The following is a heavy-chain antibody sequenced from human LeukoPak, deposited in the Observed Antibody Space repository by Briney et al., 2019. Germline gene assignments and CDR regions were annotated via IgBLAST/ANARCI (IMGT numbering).Heavy chain of an antibody. V-gene: IGHV4-34*01. CDR2: INHSGST. CDR3: ARGRYYDSSGYYDRLYFDH. J-gene: IGHJ4*02. CDR1: GGSFSGYY. Sequence: SETLSLTCAVYGGSFSGYYWSWIRQPPGKGLEWIGEINHSGSTNYNPSLKSRVTISVDTSKNQFSLKLSSVTAADTAVYYCARGRYYDSSGYYDRLYFDHWGQGTLVTVSS. D-gene: IGHD3-22*01.